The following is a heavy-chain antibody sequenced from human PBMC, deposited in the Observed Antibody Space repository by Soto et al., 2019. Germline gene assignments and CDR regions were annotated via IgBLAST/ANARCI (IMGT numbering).Heavy chain of an antibody. CDR1: GFTFSRYG. CDR3: AKVNERWSHLARPFDH. J-gene: IGHJ4*02. V-gene: IGHV3-30*18. D-gene: IGHD6-6*01. Sequence: GGSLRLSCAASGFTFSRYGMHWVRQAPGKGLEWVAVISYDGSDKNYADSVKGRFTISRDNSKNTLFLQMNSLRAEDTAVYYCAKVNERWSHLARPFDHWGQGTLVTVSS. CDR2: ISYDGSDK.